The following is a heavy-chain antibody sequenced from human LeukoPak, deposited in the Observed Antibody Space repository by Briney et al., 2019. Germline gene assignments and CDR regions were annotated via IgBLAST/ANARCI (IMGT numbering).Heavy chain of an antibody. CDR3: ARDHHGTGSYFEY. J-gene: IGHJ4*02. CDR1: GFTFSSFG. CDR2: IRHDGSNK. V-gene: IGHV3-30*02. D-gene: IGHD3-10*01. Sequence: PGGSLRLSCAASGFTFSSFGIHWVRQAPGKGLEWVAFIRHDGSNKYFVDSVKGRFTISRDNSKNTLYLQMNSLRVDDTAVYLCARDHHGTGSYFEYWGQGILVTVSS.